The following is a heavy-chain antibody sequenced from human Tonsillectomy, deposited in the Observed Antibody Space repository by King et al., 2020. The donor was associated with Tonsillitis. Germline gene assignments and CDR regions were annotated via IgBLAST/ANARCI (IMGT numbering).Heavy chain of an antibody. J-gene: IGHJ4*02. D-gene: IGHD3-16*01. CDR2: INGDGSST. CDR3: ARVGTYAYYVS. Sequence: EVQLVESGGGLVQPGGSLRLSCAASGFSFSSSWMHWVRQAPGKGLVWVSHINGDGSSTTYADSVKGRFTISRDNAKNTLYLQMNSLRAEDTAVYYCARVGTYAYYVSGGQGTLVTVSS. V-gene: IGHV3-74*01. CDR1: GFSFSSSW.